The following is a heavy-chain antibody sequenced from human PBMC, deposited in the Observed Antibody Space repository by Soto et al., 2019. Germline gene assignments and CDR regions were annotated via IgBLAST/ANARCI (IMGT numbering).Heavy chain of an antibody. D-gene: IGHD6-13*01. CDR1: GGSISSTDYY. CDR3: ASTPTLAADFDY. CDR2: FYYGGST. Sequence: LQLQESGPGLVKPSETLSLTCTVSGGSISSTDYYWGWIRQPPGKGLEWIGTFYYGGSTYYNPSLKSRLTTSLDTSKNHLPLRLGSVTAADTAVYYCASTPTLAADFDYWGQGTLVTVSP. V-gene: IGHV4-39*02. J-gene: IGHJ4*02.